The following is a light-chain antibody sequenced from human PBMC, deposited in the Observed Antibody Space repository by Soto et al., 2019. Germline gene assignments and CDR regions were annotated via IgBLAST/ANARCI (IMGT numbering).Light chain of an antibody. Sequence: DIVLTQSPLSLPVTPGEPASISCRSSQSLLHSNGNIYLDWYLQKPGHSPQLLIYLGSIRASGVPDRFSGSGSGTDFTLKISRVEAEDVGVYYCMQAVQAPRTFGQGTKVEIK. V-gene: IGKV2-28*01. CDR3: MQAVQAPRT. CDR1: QSLLHSNGNIY. J-gene: IGKJ1*01. CDR2: LGS.